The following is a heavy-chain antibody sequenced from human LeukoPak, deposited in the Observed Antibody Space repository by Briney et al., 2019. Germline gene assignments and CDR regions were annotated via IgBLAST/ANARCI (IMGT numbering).Heavy chain of an antibody. Sequence: GGSLILSCAASGFTFSNYWMHWVRQAPGKGLVWVSLINSDGSSTVYADSLKGRFTISRDNAKNTLYLQMNSLRAEDTAVYYCARDDSSARANYWGQGTLVTVSS. CDR1: GFTFSNYW. D-gene: IGHD3-22*01. CDR3: ARDDSSARANY. V-gene: IGHV3-74*01. J-gene: IGHJ4*02. CDR2: INSDGSST.